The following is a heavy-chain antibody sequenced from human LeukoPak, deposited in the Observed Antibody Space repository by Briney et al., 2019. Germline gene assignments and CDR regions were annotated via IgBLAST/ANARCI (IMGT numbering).Heavy chain of an antibody. Sequence: PSETLSLTCTVSGGSISSYYWSWIRQPPGKGLEWIGYIYYSGSTNYNPSLKSRVTISVDTSKNQFSLKLSSVTAADTAMYYCARRDSSGFDYWGQGTLVTVSS. V-gene: IGHV4-59*01. CDR2: IYYSGST. CDR3: ARRDSSGFDY. D-gene: IGHD3-22*01. J-gene: IGHJ4*02. CDR1: GGSISSYY.